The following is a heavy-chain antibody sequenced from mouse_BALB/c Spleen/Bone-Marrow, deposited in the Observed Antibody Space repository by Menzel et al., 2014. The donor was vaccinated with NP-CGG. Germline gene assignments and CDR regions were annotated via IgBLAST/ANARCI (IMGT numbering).Heavy chain of an antibody. CDR2: INPITGYT. CDR3: ARNYDYDGGYYAMDY. Sequence: VKLQESGAELAKPGASVKMSCKSSGYTFISYWMHWVKQRPGQGLEWIGYINPITGYTEYGQKFKDKATLTADKSSSTAYIQLSSLTSEDSAVYYCARNYDYDGGYYAMDYWGQGTPVTVSS. J-gene: IGHJ4*01. V-gene: IGHV1-7*01. D-gene: IGHD2-4*01. CDR1: GYTFISYW.